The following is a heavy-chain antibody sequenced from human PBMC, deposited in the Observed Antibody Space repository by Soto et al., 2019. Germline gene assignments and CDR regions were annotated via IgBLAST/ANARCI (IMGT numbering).Heavy chain of an antibody. CDR2: ISVSSGYT. Sequence: PGGSLRLSCAASGFTFSTYAMSWVRQAPGKGLEWVSTISVSSGYTFYADSVKGRFTISRDNSKNTLYLQINSLRVEDTAVYYCARSYYHDSSAYYYDYWGQGALVTVSS. D-gene: IGHD3-22*01. J-gene: IGHJ4*02. CDR3: ARSYYHDSSAYYYDY. CDR1: GFTFSTYA. V-gene: IGHV3-23*01.